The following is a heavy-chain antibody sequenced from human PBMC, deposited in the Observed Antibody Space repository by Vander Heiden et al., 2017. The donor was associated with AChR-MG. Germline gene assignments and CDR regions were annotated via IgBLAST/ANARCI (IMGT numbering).Heavy chain of an antibody. CDR1: GRSFSGYY. V-gene: IGHV4-34*01. J-gene: IGHJ5*02. D-gene: IGHD5-12*01. CDR2: INHSGST. Sequence: QVQPQPRGPGLLKPSETLSLTCPASGRSFSGYYGSWIGQPPGKGLEWIGEINHSGSTNYNPCLKSRVTISVDTSKNQFSLKLSSVTAADTAVYYCARGREKRWLQLKGAGWFDPWGQGTLVTVSS. CDR3: ARGREKRWLQLKGAGWFDP.